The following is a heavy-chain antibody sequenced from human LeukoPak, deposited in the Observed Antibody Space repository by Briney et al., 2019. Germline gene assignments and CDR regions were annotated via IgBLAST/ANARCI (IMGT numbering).Heavy chain of an antibody. CDR1: GGSFSGYY. J-gene: IGHJ5*02. Sequence: SETLSLTCAVYGGSFSGYYWSWIRQPPGKGLEWIGEINHSGSTNYNPPLKSRVTISVDTSKNQFSLKLSSVTAADTAVYYCARTLPTYYYGSGSYFRDNWFDPWGQGTLVTVSS. D-gene: IGHD3-10*01. V-gene: IGHV4-34*01. CDR3: ARTLPTYYYGSGSYFRDNWFDP. CDR2: INHSGST.